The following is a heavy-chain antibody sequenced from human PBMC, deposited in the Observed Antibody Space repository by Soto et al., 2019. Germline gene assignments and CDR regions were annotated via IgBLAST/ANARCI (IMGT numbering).Heavy chain of an antibody. Sequence: SSVKVSCKASGGTCSSYAISWVRQAPGQGLVWMGGHFPIFATANYAQKFQGRVTITADESTSAASMELSSLRSEDTAVYYCARDPVPSRDCSGSRTPWCFDCWGRGTLVTVSS. D-gene: IGHD3-10*01. CDR3: ARDPVPSRDCSGSRTPWCFDC. CDR1: GGTCSSYA. J-gene: IGHJ2*01. V-gene: IGHV1-69*13. CDR2: HFPIFATA.